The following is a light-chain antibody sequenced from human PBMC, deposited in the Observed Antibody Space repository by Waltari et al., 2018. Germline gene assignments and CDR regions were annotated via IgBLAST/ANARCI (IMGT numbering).Light chain of an antibody. CDR3: QQASSIPPWT. Sequence: DIQMTQSPSSVSASVGDRVRITCRASQNIETWLARYQQKPGKPPKLLIYAASRLQSGVPSRFSGSGSGAEFTLTISNLQPEDFATYYCQQASSIPPWTFGQGTKVEVK. CDR2: AAS. V-gene: IGKV1-12*01. CDR1: QNIETW. J-gene: IGKJ1*01.